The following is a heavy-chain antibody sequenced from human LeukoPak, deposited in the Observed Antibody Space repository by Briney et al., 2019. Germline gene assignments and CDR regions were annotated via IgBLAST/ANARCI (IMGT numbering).Heavy chain of an antibody. CDR2: ISSSSSYI. V-gene: IGHV3-21*01. D-gene: IGHD5-18*01. Sequence: PGGSLRLSCAASGFTFSSYSMNWVRQAPGKGLEWVSSISSSSSYIYYADSVKGRFTISRDNAKNSLYLQMNSLRAEDTAVYYCAIPPAALYGYVDYYYYMDVWGKGTTVTVSS. CDR3: AIPPAALYGYVDYYYYMDV. CDR1: GFTFSSYS. J-gene: IGHJ6*03.